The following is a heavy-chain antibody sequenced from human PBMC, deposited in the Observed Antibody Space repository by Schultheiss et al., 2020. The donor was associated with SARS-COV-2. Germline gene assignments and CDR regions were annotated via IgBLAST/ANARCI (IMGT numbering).Heavy chain of an antibody. CDR2: IWYDGSNK. CDR1: GFTFSSYG. V-gene: IGHV3-33*01. D-gene: IGHD3-3*01. J-gene: IGHJ6*02. Sequence: GGSLRLSCAASGFTFSSYGMHWVRQAPGKGLEWVAVIWYDGSNKYYADSVKGRFTISRDNSKNTLYLQMNSLRAEDTAVYYCASKQTIFGVVIPPFYYYGMDVWGQGTTVTVSS. CDR3: ASKQTIFGVVIPPFYYYGMDV.